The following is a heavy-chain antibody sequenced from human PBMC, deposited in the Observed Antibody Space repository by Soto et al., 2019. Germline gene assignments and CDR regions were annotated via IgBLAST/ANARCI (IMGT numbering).Heavy chain of an antibody. CDR3: AREGVVVITAFDY. Sequence: ESGGGVVQPGRSLRLSCAASGFTFSSYAMHWVRQAPGKGLEWVAVISYDGSNKYYADSVKGRFTISRDNSKNTLYLQMNSLRAEDTAVYYCAREGVVVITAFDYWGQGTLVTVSS. J-gene: IGHJ4*02. CDR1: GFTFSSYA. D-gene: IGHD3-22*01. CDR2: ISYDGSNK. V-gene: IGHV3-30-3*01.